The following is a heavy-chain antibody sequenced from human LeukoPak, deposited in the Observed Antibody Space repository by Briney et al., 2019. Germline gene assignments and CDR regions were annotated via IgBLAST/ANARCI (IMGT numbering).Heavy chain of an antibody. Sequence: SETLSLTCTVSGGSISSYYWSWIRQPPGKGLEWIGYIYYSGSTNYNPSLKSRVTISVDTSKNQFSLKLSSVTAADTAAYYCARGNSLWFGETHNWFDPWGQGTLVTVSS. V-gene: IGHV4-59*01. CDR1: GGSISSYY. CDR3: ARGNSLWFGETHNWFDP. J-gene: IGHJ5*02. D-gene: IGHD3-10*01. CDR2: IYYSGST.